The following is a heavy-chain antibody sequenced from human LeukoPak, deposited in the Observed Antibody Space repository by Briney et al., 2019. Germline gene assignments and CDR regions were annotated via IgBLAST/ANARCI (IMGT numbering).Heavy chain of an antibody. J-gene: IGHJ4*02. Sequence: PGGSLRLSCAASGFTFSSYWMSWVRQAPGKGLEWVANIKQDGGEKYYVDSVKGRFTISRDNSKNTLFLQMGCLRAEDMAVYYCARVGDVNFYDLWGQGTLVTVSS. V-gene: IGHV3-7*01. CDR1: GFTFSSYW. D-gene: IGHD5-24*01. CDR3: ARVGDVNFYDL. CDR2: IKQDGGEK.